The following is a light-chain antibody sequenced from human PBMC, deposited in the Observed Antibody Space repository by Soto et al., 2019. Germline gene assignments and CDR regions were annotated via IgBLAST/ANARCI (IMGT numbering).Light chain of an antibody. Sequence: QSVLTQPASVSGSPGQSITISCTGSNSDIGNYNIVSWYQQHPDKAPQLIIYEVTKRPSGVSNRFSGSKSGNTASLTISGLQAEDEGDYHCCSYAINNSYVFGTGTKV. J-gene: IGLJ1*01. CDR3: CSYAINNSYV. CDR2: EVT. V-gene: IGLV2-23*02. CDR1: NSDIGNYNI.